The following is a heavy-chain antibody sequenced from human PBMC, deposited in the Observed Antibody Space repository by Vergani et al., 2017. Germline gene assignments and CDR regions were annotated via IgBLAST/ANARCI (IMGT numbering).Heavy chain of an antibody. Sequence: EVQLVESGGGLVKPGGSLRLSCAASGFTFSSYSMNWVRQAPGKGLEWVSSISSSSSYIYYADSVKGRFTISRDNAKNSLYLQMNSLRAEDTAVYYCARDSSYYGSGSYPYYYDYGMDVWGQGTTVTVSS. CDR1: GFTFSSYS. J-gene: IGHJ6*02. D-gene: IGHD3-10*01. CDR2: ISSSSSYI. V-gene: IGHV3-21*01. CDR3: ARDSSYYGSGSYPYYYDYGMDV.